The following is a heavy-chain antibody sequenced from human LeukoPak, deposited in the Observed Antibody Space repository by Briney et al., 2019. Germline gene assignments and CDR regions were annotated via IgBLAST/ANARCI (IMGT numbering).Heavy chain of an antibody. J-gene: IGHJ4*02. V-gene: IGHV4-34*01. D-gene: IGHD3-10*01. CDR3: ARGNRRLGYYGSGSRLPFDS. CDR1: GGSFSGYY. Sequence: SETLSLTCAVYGGSFSGYYWTWIRQSPGKGLEWIGQINHSGSTNYNPSLRSRVTIDTSKNQFSLKLNSVTAADTAVYYCARGNRRLGYYGSGSRLPFDSWGQGTLVTVSS. CDR2: INHSGST.